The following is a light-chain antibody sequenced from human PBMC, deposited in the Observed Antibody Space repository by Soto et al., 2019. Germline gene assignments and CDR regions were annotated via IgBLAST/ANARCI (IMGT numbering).Light chain of an antibody. CDR3: QQYYSTPRT. J-gene: IGKJ1*01. V-gene: IGKV4-1*01. Sequence: DIVMTQSPDSLAVSLGERATINCKSSQSVLYSSNNKNYLAWYQQKPGQPPKLLIYWASTRESGVPDRFSGSGSGTDVTLTISSLQAEDVAVYSCQQYYSTPRTFGQGTKVEIK. CDR2: WAS. CDR1: QSVLYSSNNKNY.